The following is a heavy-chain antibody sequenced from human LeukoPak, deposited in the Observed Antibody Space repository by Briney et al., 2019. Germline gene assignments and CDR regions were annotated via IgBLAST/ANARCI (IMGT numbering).Heavy chain of an antibody. Sequence: SETLSLTCTVSGGSISNSSYYWGWIRQPPGKGLEWIGSIYFSGSTYYNPSLKSRVTISVDTSENQFSLKLSSVTAADTAVYYCARHPLGGSSWYVVLVAFDYWGQGALVTVSS. CDR1: GGSISNSSYY. CDR3: ARHPLGGSSWYVVLVAFDY. CDR2: IYFSGST. D-gene: IGHD6-13*01. V-gene: IGHV4-39*01. J-gene: IGHJ4*02.